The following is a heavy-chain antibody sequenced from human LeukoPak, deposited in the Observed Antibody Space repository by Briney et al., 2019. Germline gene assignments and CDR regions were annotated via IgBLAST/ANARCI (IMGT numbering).Heavy chain of an antibody. CDR2: MNPNSGNT. J-gene: IGHJ6*03. D-gene: IGHD6-13*01. CDR3: ARTPTRRKRFLGGAAAGTDYYYSYYMDV. Sequence: ASVKVSCKASGYTFTGYYMHWVRQAPGQGLEWMGWMNPNSGNTGYAQKFQGRVTMTRDTSTSTVYMELSSLRSDDTAVYYCARTPTRRKRFLGGAAAGTDYYYSYYMDVWGKGTTVTISS. V-gene: IGHV1-2*02. CDR1: GYTFTGYY.